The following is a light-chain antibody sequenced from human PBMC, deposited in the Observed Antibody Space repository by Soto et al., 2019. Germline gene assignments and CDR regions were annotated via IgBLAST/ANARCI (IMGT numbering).Light chain of an antibody. CDR2: AAS. V-gene: IGKV1-12*01. Sequence: DIQMTQSPSSVSAFVGDRVTITCRASQDISGWLAWYQQKPGKAPKLLISAASSLHSGVPSRFSGSGSGTNFALTSSSLQPEDFATNFCQQSRRFPITFGQGTRLEIK. CDR3: QQSRRFPIT. CDR1: QDISGW. J-gene: IGKJ5*01.